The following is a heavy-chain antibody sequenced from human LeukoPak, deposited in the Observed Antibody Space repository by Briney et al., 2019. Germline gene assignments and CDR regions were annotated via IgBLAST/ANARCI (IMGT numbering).Heavy chain of an antibody. J-gene: IGHJ4*02. CDR3: ARNPGVGSSWYRLHY. V-gene: IGHV3-30-3*01. CDR2: ISYDGSNT. Sequence: PGRSLRLSCAASGITFINHAMDWVRQAPGKGLEWVAVISYDGSNTYYADSVKARFTISRDNSKSTLYLQMNSLRVEDTAVYYCARNPGVGSSWYRLHYWGQGTLVTVSS. D-gene: IGHD6-13*01. CDR1: GITFINHA.